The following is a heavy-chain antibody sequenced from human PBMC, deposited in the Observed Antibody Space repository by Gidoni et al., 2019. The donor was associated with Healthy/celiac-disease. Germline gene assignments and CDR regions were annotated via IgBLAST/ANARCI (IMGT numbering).Heavy chain of an antibody. CDR2: ISGSGGST. V-gene: IGHV3-23*01. Sequence: EVQLLESGGGLVQPGGSLRLSCAASGFTFSSYAMSWVRQAPGKGLEWVSAISGSGGSTYYADSVKGRFTISRDNSKNTLYLQMNSLRAEDTAVYYCAKDLYYGSGRSDAFDIWGQGTMVTVSS. CDR3: AKDLYYGSGRSDAFDI. D-gene: IGHD3-10*01. J-gene: IGHJ3*02. CDR1: GFTFSSYA.